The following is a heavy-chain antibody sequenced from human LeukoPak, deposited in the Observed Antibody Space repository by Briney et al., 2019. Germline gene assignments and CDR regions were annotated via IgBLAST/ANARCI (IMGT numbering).Heavy chain of an antibody. J-gene: IGHJ4*02. D-gene: IGHD3-10*01. V-gene: IGHV3-53*01. Sequence: SGGSLRLSCAASGFTVSSNYMSWVRQAPGKGLEWVSVIYSGGSTYYADSVKGRFTISKDNSKNTLYLQMNSLRAEDTAVYYCAREREYYYGSGSYSYYFDYWGQGTLVTVSS. CDR3: AREREYYYGSGSYSYYFDY. CDR1: GFTVSSNY. CDR2: IYSGGST.